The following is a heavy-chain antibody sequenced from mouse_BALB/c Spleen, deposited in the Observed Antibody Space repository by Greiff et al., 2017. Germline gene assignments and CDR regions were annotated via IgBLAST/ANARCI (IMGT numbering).Heavy chain of an antibody. D-gene: IGHD2-4*01. CDR3: ARLSTMITFAY. CDR1: GFTFSSFG. V-gene: IGHV5-17*02. CDR2: ISSGSSTI. J-gene: IGHJ3*01. Sequence: DVMLVESGGGLVQPGGSRKLSCAASGFTFSSFGMHWVRQAPEKGLEWVAYISSGSSTIYYADTVTGRFTISRDNPKNTLFLQMTSLRSEDTAMYYCARLSTMITFAYWGQGTLVTVSA.